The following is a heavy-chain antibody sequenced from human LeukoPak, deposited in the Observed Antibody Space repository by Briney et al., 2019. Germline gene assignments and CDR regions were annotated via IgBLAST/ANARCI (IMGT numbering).Heavy chain of an antibody. CDR1: GFTFSSYV. D-gene: IGHD1-26*01. Sequence: GGSLRLSCAASGFTFSSYVMSWVRQTPGKGLVWVSGISGSGGSTNYADSVKGRFTISRDNSKNTLSLQMNSLRPEDTAVYYCAKSQLIGSYHPPGYWGQGTLVTVSS. CDR2: ISGSGGST. V-gene: IGHV3-23*01. CDR3: AKSQLIGSYHPPGY. J-gene: IGHJ4*02.